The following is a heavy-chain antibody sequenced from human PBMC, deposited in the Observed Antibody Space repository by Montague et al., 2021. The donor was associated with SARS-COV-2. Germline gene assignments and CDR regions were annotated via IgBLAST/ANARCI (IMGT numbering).Heavy chain of an antibody. CDR1: GDSISNSNW. V-gene: IGHV4-4*02. Sequence: SETLSLTCTVSGDSISNSNWWTWVRQFPGRGLEWIGEIFRSGDSNYNPSLKSRVTMSVDMSRNQFSLSLSNVTAADTAIYYCVRGGTMTVVVFDYWGQGTLVTVSS. J-gene: IGHJ4*02. CDR3: VRGGTMTVVVFDY. D-gene: IGHD3-22*01. CDR2: IFRSGDS.